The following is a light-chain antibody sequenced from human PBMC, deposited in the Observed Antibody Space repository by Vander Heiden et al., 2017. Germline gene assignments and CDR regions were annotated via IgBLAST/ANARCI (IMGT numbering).Light chain of an antibody. CDR2: SNN. V-gene: IGLV1-44*01. CDR3: AAWDDSLNGRV. Sequence: SVLTQPPSASGTPGQRVTISCSGSTANIGSNTVDWYQQLPAPAPKLLIYSNNQRPSGVPDRFSGSKSGTSASLAISGLQSEDEADYYCAAWDDSLNGRVFGGGTKLTVL. CDR1: TANIGSNT. J-gene: IGLJ3*02.